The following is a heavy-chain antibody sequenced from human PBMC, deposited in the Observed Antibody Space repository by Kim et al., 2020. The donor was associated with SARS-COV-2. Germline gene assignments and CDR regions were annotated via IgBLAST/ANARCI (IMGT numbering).Heavy chain of an antibody. D-gene: IGHD3-3*01. J-gene: IGHJ6*02. CDR2: IIPIFGTA. Sequence: SVKVSCKASGGTFSSYAISWVRQAPGQGLEWMGGIIPIFGTANYAQKFQGRVTITADESTSTAYMELSSLRSEDTAVYYCARGGDFWSGSPSYYYYGMDVWGQGTTVTVSS. CDR3: ARGGDFWSGSPSYYYYGMDV. V-gene: IGHV1-69*13. CDR1: GGTFSSYA.